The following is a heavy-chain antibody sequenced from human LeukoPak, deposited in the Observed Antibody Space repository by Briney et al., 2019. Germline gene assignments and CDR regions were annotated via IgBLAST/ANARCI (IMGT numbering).Heavy chain of an antibody. D-gene: IGHD3-9*01. CDR1: GGSISTYY. CDR3: ARVKRDILTGYYYFDY. V-gene: IGHV4-59*13. Sequence: SETLSLTCTVSGGSISTYYWSWIRRPPGKGLEWIAYIHASGPTNYNPSLKSRITISVDTSKNQFSLKLSSVTAADTAVYYCARVKRDILTGYYYFDYWGQGTLVTVSS. J-gene: IGHJ4*02. CDR2: IHASGPT.